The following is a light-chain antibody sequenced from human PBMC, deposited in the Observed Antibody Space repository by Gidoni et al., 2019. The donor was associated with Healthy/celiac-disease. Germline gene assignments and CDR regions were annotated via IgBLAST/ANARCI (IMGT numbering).Light chain of an antibody. CDR1: QSISSW. CDR3: QQYNSYSPEYT. J-gene: IGKJ2*01. CDR2: DAS. Sequence: DIQMTQSPSTLSASVGDRVTITCRASQSISSWLAWYQQKPGKAPKLLIHDASSLESGVPSRFSGSGSGTEFTLTISSLQPDDFATYYCQQYNSYSPEYTFGQGTKLEIK. V-gene: IGKV1-5*01.